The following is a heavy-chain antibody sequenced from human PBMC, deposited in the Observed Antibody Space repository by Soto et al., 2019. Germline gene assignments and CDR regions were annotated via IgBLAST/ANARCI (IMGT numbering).Heavy chain of an antibody. J-gene: IGHJ4*02. CDR1: GFTFSSYW. V-gene: IGHV3-74*01. D-gene: IGHD5-12*01. CDR3: ASVNNAAGCYDRDY. Sequence: EVQLVESGGGSVQPGGSLRISCAASGFTFSSYWMHWVRQAPGKGLVWVSRINNDGSSTSYADSVKGRFTISRDNAKNTLYLQMNSLRAEDTAVYYCASVNNAAGCYDRDYWGQGTLVTVSS. CDR2: INNDGSST.